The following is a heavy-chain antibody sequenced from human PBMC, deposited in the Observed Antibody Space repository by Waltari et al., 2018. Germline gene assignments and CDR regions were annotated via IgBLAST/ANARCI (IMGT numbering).Heavy chain of an antibody. D-gene: IGHD6-6*01. CDR2: IHNDGTTT. Sequence: EVQLLGSGGGLVQPGGSLRRYCAGPGFACSNYALSWVRQAPGKGLEWVSLIHNDGTTTYYADSVKGRFTIFRDDSKNTLYLQINSPVAEDTALYYCAKARGSTSSRYYFDYWGQGTLVTVSS. CDR3: AKARGSTSSRYYFDY. J-gene: IGHJ4*02. V-gene: IGHV3-23*03. CDR1: GFACSNYA.